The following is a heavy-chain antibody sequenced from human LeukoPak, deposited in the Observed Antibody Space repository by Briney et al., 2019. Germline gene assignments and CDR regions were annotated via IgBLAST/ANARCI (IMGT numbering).Heavy chain of an antibody. D-gene: IGHD2-2*01. Sequence: SETLSLTCTVSGGSLNSYYWSWVRQPPWKGLEWIGYIYYSGGTNYNPSIKSRVTISVDTTKNQYSLKLSSVTAADTAVYYCARAPGSYDAFDIWGQGTMVTVSS. CDR3: ARAPGSYDAFDI. J-gene: IGHJ3*02. CDR1: GGSLNSYY. V-gene: IGHV4-59*01. CDR2: IYYSGGT.